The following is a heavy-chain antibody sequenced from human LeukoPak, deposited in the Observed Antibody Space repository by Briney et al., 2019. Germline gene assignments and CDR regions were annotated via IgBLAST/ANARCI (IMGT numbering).Heavy chain of an antibody. CDR3: ARGYGYCSSTSCLYYYYGMDV. Sequence: SSETLSLTCTVSGGSISSYYWSWIRQPPGKGLEWIGYIYYSGSTNYNPSPKSRVTISVDTSKNQFSLKLSSVTAADTAVYYCARGYGYCSSTSCLYYYYGMDVWGQGTTVTVSS. CDR2: IYYSGST. J-gene: IGHJ6*02. CDR1: GGSISSYY. D-gene: IGHD2-2*03. V-gene: IGHV4-59*01.